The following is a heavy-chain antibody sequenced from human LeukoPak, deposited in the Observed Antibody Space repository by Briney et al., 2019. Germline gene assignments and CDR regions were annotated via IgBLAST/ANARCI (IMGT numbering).Heavy chain of an antibody. V-gene: IGHV4-34*01. Sequence: KPSETLSLTCAVYGGSFSGYYWSWIRQPPGKGLEWIGEINHSGSTNYNPSLKSRVTISVDTSKNQFSLKLSSVTAADTAVYYCARGGTYYRRIAVAGKGGFDYWGQGTLVTVSS. D-gene: IGHD6-19*01. CDR1: GGSFSGYY. CDR2: INHSGST. CDR3: ARGGTYYRRIAVAGKGGFDY. J-gene: IGHJ4*02.